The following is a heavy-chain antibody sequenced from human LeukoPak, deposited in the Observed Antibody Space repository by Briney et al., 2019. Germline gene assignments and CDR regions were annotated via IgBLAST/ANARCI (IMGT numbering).Heavy chain of an antibody. CDR3: ARDPPSQPTPRDDY. V-gene: IGHV7-4-1*02. CDR1: GYTFTSYA. D-gene: IGHD1-14*01. CDR2: INTNTGNP. Sequence: EASVKVSCKASGYTFTSYAMNWVRQAPGQGLEWMGWINTNTGNPTYAQGFTGRFVFSLDTFVSTAYLQISSLKAEDTAVYYCARDPPSQPTPRDDYWGQGTLVTVSS. J-gene: IGHJ4*02.